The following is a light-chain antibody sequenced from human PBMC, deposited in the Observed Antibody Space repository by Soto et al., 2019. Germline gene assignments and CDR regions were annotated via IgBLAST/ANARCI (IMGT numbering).Light chain of an antibody. CDR1: QSVRSDY. CDR2: GAS. Sequence: EIVLTQSPGTLSLSPGERVTLSCRTSQSVRSDYLAWYQQNPGHAPRLLIFGASSRATGIPDRFSASGSGTDFTLTISRLEPEDFAVYFCQQYDISPWTFGQGTKVDTK. V-gene: IGKV3-20*01. CDR3: QQYDISPWT. J-gene: IGKJ1*01.